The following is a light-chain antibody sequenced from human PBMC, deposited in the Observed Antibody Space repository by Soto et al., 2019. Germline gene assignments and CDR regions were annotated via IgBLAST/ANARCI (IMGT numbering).Light chain of an antibody. CDR3: QSYDTSVSGARV. J-gene: IGLJ3*02. CDR1: RSNIGAGYD. V-gene: IGLV1-40*01. CDR2: RNH. Sequence: QSVLTQPPSVSGAPGQRVTISCTGSRSNIGAGYDVHWYQQIPGTAPKLLIYRNHDRPSGVPDRFSGSKSGTSASLAITGLQAEDEGDNYCQSYDTSVSGARVFGGGTKLTVL.